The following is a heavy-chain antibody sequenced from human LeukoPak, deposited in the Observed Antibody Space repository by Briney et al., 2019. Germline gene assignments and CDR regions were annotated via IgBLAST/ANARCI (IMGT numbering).Heavy chain of an antibody. CDR3: ARDDSSGYYPTMPDY. Sequence: TGGSLRLSCAASGFTFSSYAMHWVRQAPGKGLEWVAVISYDGSNKYYADSVKGRFTISRDNSKNTLYLQMNSLRAEDTAVYYCARDDSSGYYPTMPDYWGQGTLVTVSS. J-gene: IGHJ4*02. D-gene: IGHD3-22*01. V-gene: IGHV3-30-3*01. CDR2: ISYDGSNK. CDR1: GFTFSSYA.